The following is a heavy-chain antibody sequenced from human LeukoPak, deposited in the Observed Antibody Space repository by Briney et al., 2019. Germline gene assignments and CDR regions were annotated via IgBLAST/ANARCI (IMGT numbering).Heavy chain of an antibody. V-gene: IGHV3-23*01. CDR3: AKPKEEYYYGSGSYYN. CDR1: GFTFSSYA. CDR2: ISGSGGST. D-gene: IGHD3-10*01. Sequence: GGSLRLSCAASGFTFSSYAMSWVRRAPGKGLEWVSAISGSGGSTYYADSVKGRFTISRDNSKNTLYLQMNSLRAEDTAVYYCAKPKEEYYYGSGSYYNWGQGTLVTVSS. J-gene: IGHJ4*02.